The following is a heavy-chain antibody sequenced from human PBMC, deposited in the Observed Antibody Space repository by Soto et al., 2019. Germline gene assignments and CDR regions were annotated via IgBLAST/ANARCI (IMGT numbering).Heavy chain of an antibody. CDR1: GFSFSHAW. J-gene: IGHJ6*02. V-gene: IGHV3-15*07. Sequence: EVQLVQSGGGLVKPGGSLRLSCEASGFSFSHAWMNWVRQAPGKGLEWVGRIRSKTDGGTTGFTAPVEGSFTISRDDSKNMLYLQMNSLKTEDTAVYYCTDGMAIWGQGTTVIVSS. CDR2: IRSKTDGGTT. CDR3: TDGMAI.